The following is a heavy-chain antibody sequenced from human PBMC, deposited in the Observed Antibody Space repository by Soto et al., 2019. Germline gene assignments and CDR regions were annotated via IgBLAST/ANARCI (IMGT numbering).Heavy chain of an antibody. CDR1: GGSFSGYY. J-gene: IGHJ6*02. Sequence: PSETLSLTCAVYGGSFSGYYWSWIRQPPGKGLEWIGEINHSGSTNYNPSLKSRVTISVDTSKNQFSLKLSSVTAADTAVYYCARASYGMDVWGQGTTVTVSS. CDR2: INHSGST. CDR3: ARASYGMDV. V-gene: IGHV4-34*01.